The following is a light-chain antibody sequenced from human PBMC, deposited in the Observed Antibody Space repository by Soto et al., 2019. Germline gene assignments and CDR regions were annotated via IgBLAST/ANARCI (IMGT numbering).Light chain of an antibody. Sequence: EIVLTQSPASLSLSPGERATLSCRASQSVDSYLVWYQQKPGQAPRLLIYGVSSRATGIPDRFSGSGSGTDFTLTISRLEPEDFAVYHCQQYGSSPLITFGQGTKVDIK. CDR3: QQYGSSPLIT. CDR1: QSVDSY. V-gene: IGKV3-20*01. J-gene: IGKJ1*01. CDR2: GVS.